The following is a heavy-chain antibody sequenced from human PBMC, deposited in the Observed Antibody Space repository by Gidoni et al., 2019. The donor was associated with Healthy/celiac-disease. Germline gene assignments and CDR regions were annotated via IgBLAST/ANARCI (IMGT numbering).Heavy chain of an antibody. CDR3: ARGAVAGTFDAFDI. Sequence: QVQLVESGGGLVKPGGSLRLSCAASGFTFSDYYMSWIRQAPGKGLEWVAYISSSSSYTNYAESVKGRFTISRDNAKNSLYLQMNSLRAEDTAVYYCARGAVAGTFDAFDIWGQGTMVTVSS. CDR1: GFTFSDYY. D-gene: IGHD6-19*01. V-gene: IGHV3-11*05. CDR2: ISSSSSYT. J-gene: IGHJ3*02.